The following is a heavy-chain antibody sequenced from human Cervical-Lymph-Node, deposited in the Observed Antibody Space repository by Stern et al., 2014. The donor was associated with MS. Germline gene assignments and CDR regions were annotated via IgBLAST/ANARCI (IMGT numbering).Heavy chain of an antibody. Sequence: EVQLEESGGGLVQPGGSLRLSCIVSGLILSTYSMNWVRQDLGKGLEWVSYISSRSSIRKYADSVKGRFTISRDNGKNSLYLQMNSLRDEDTAIYYCARVYTSGNSWGQGTLVTVSS. J-gene: IGHJ4*02. CDR1: GLILSTYS. D-gene: IGHD6-25*01. CDR2: ISSRSSIR. V-gene: IGHV3-48*02. CDR3: ARVYTSGNS.